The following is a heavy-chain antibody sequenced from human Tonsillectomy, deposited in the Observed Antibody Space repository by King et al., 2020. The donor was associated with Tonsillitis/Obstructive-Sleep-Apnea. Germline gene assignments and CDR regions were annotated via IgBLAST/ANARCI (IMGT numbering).Heavy chain of an antibody. D-gene: IGHD2-15*01. V-gene: IGHV5-51*01. CDR1: GYSFINYW. CDR3: ARQGRYCSGDSCYADYSYYYMDV. CDR2: IYPGDSDT. J-gene: IGHJ6*03. Sequence: QLVQSGAEVKKPGESLKISCKGSGYSFINYWIGWVRQMPGKGLEWMGIIYPGDSDTRYSPSFQGQVTISADKSISTAYLQWSSLKASDTAMYYCARQGRYCSGDSCYADYSYYYMDVWGKGTTVTVSS.